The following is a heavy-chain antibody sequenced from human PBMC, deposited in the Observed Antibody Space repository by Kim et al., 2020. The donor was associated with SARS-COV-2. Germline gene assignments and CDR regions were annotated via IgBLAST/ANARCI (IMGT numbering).Heavy chain of an antibody. CDR3: ARDHYDSSGYYYYGMDV. Sequence: GGSLRLSCAASGFTVSSNYMSWVRQAPGKGLEWISVIYSGGSTFYADSVKGRFTISRHNSKNTLYLRVNSLRAEDTAVYYCARDHYDSSGYYYYGMDVWGQGTTVTVSS. CDR1: GFTVSSNY. D-gene: IGHD3-22*01. CDR2: IYSGGST. V-gene: IGHV3-53*04. J-gene: IGHJ6*02.